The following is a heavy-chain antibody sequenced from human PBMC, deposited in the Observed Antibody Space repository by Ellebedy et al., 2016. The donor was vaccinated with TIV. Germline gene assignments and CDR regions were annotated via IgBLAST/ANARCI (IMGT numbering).Heavy chain of an antibody. CDR3: AKSVTVTRFYYYYMDV. CDR2: ISGSGGST. D-gene: IGHD4-17*01. Sequence: GGSLRLXCAASGFTFSSYAMSWVRQAPGKGLEWVSAISGSGGSTYYADSVKGRFTISSDNSKNTLYLQMNSLRAEDTAVYYCAKSVTVTRFYYYYMDVWGKGTTVTVSS. CDR1: GFTFSSYA. J-gene: IGHJ6*03. V-gene: IGHV3-23*01.